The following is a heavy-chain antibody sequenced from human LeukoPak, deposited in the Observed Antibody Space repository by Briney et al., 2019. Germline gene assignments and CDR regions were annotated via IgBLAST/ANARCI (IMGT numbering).Heavy chain of an antibody. CDR2: IYPGDSDT. D-gene: IGHD3-9*01. CDR1: GYSFTSYW. V-gene: IGHV5-51*01. J-gene: IGHJ4*02. CDR3: ARSEFDWLLDY. Sequence: GESLKISCKGSGYSFTSYWIGWVRQLPGKGLEWMGIIYPGDSDTRYSPSFQGQVTISADKSISTTYLQWSSLKASDTAMYYCARSEFDWLLDYWGQGTLVTVSS.